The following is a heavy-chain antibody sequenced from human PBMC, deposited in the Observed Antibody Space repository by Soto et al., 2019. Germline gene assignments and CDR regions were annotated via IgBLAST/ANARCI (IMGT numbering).Heavy chain of an antibody. Sequence: SVDVCCKASRGTNSRYARSWLRQAPGQGLEWMGGIIPIFGTANYAQKFQGRVTITADESTSTAYMELSSLRSEDTAVYYCASGRSGYWFDPWGQGTLVTVSS. CDR2: IIPIFGTA. CDR3: ASGRSGYWFDP. CDR1: RGTNSRYA. J-gene: IGHJ5*02. V-gene: IGHV1-69*13. D-gene: IGHD5-12*01.